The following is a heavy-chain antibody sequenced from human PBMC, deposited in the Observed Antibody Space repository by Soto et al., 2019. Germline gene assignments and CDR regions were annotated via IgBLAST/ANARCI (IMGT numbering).Heavy chain of an antibody. CDR1: GYTFTGYY. D-gene: IGHD2-15*01. V-gene: IGHV1-2*04. Sequence: QVQLVQSGAEVKKPGASVKVSCKASGYTFTGYYMHWVRQAPGQGLEWMGWINPNSGGTNYAQKFQGWVTMTRDTSTSTAYMELSRLRSDDTAVYYCARDVGRYCSGGSCYVLGSGMDVWGQGTTVTVSS. CDR2: INPNSGGT. J-gene: IGHJ6*02. CDR3: ARDVGRYCSGGSCYVLGSGMDV.